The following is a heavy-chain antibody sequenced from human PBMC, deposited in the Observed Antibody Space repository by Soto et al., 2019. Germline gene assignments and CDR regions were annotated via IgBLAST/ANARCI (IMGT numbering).Heavy chain of an antibody. J-gene: IGHJ5*02. Sequence: QGLEWLALIYWNDDKRYSPSLKSRLTITKDTSKNQVVLTMTNMDPVDTATYYCAHRSYYDSSGFWYWFDPWAQGTLVTVSS. V-gene: IGHV2-5*01. CDR3: AHRSYYDSSGFWYWFDP. D-gene: IGHD3-22*01. CDR2: IYWNDDK.